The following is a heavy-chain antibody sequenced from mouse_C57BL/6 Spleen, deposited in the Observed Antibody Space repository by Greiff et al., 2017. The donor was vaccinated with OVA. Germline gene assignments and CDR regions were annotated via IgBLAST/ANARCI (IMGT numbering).Heavy chain of an antibody. V-gene: IGHV14-2*01. CDR2: IDPEDGET. CDR1: GFNIKDYY. J-gene: IGHJ2*01. Sequence: EVQLQESGAELVKPGASVKLSCTASGFNIKDYYMHWVKQRTEQGLEWIGWIDPEDGETKYAPKVQGKATITADTSSNTAYLQLSSLTSEDTTVYYCARSGYYGSSYDFDYWGQGTTLTVSS. D-gene: IGHD1-1*01. CDR3: ARSGYYGSSYDFDY.